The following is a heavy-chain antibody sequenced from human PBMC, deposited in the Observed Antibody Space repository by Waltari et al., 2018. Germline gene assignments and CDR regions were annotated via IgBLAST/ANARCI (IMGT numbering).Heavy chain of an antibody. CDR1: GFTFSSYW. Sequence: EVQLVESGGGLVQPGGSLRLSCAASGFTFSSYWMHWVRQAPGKGLVWGSLSNGDGSSTSYADSVKGRFTISRDNAKNTLYLQMNSLRAEDTAVYYCARVGDYDFWSGHPFDYWGQGTLVTVSS. CDR2: SNGDGSST. J-gene: IGHJ4*02. D-gene: IGHD3-3*01. V-gene: IGHV3-74*01. CDR3: ARVGDYDFWSGHPFDY.